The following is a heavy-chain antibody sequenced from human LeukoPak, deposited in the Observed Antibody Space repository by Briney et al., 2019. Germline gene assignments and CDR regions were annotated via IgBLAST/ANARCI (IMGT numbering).Heavy chain of an antibody. J-gene: IGHJ4*02. V-gene: IGHV4-39*07. D-gene: IGHD3-9*01. CDR2: IYYSGST. Sequence: SGPTLVNPTQTLTLTCSFSGFSLKSGAGAVGWIRQPPGKGLEWIGSIYYSGSTYYNPSLKSRVTISVDTSKNQFSLKLSSVTAADTAVYYCARDSGGYDILTGYGNWGQGTLVTVSS. CDR1: GFSLKSGAGA. CDR3: ARDSGGYDILTGYGN.